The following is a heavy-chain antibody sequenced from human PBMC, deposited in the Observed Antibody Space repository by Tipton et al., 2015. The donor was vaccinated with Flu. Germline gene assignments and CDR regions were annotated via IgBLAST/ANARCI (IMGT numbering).Heavy chain of an antibody. V-gene: IGHV4-59*01. D-gene: IGHD1-26*01. Sequence: TLSLTCTVSGGSISTYYWSWLRQSPGKGLEWIGYVYHNGGTNYNPSLKSRATMSVDTSQNQFFLRLESVTPADTAIYYCARDGKWGPKLDVWGKGTTVTVSS. J-gene: IGHJ6*04. CDR1: GGSISTYY. CDR3: ARDGKWGPKLDV. CDR2: VYHNGGT.